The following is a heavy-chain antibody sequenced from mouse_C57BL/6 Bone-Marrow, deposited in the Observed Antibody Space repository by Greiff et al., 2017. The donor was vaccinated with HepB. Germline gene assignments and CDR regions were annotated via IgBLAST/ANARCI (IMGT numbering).Heavy chain of an antibody. Sequence: VQLQQSGPELVKPGASVKISCKASGYAFSSSWMNWVKQRPGKGLEWIGRIYPGDGDTNYNGKFKGKATLTADKSSSTAYMQLSSLTSEDSAVYFCAYYYGSSYPLFDYWGQGTTLTVSS. CDR3: AYYYGSSYPLFDY. CDR1: GYAFSSSW. J-gene: IGHJ2*01. CDR2: IYPGDGDT. D-gene: IGHD1-1*01. V-gene: IGHV1-82*01.